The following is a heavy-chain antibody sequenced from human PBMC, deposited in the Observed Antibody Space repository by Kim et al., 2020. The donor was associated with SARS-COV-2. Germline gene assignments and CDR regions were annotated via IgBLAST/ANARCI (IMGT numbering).Heavy chain of an antibody. V-gene: IGHV3-23*01. Sequence: GGSLRLSCAASGFTFSSYAMSWVRQAPGKGLEWVSAISGSGGSTYYADSVKGRFTISRDNSKNTLYLQMNSLRAEDTAVYYCAKDSEDRPRRFGELLGFDYWGQGTLVTVSS. J-gene: IGHJ4*02. CDR1: GFTFSSYA. CDR3: AKDSEDRPRRFGELLGFDY. CDR2: ISGSGGST. D-gene: IGHD3-10*01.